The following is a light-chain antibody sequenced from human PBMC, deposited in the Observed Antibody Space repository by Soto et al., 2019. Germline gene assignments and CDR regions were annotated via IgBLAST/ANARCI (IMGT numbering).Light chain of an antibody. J-gene: IGKJ2*01. V-gene: IGKV1-5*03. Sequence: DIQLTQSPSFLSASVGDRVTVSCRASQSISIWLAWYQQKAGKAPKLLIFKTSSLETGVPSRFSGSGSGTEFTLTISSLQPEDFATYYCLQYDSLSYTFGQGTKLEIK. CDR1: QSISIW. CDR3: LQYDSLSYT. CDR2: KTS.